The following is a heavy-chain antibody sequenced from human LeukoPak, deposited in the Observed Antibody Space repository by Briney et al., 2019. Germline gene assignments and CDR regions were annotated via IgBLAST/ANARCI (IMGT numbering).Heavy chain of an antibody. CDR2: INPNSGGT. D-gene: IGHD4-23*01. J-gene: IGHJ4*02. CDR3: ARDSVVLGRNSGQLAGCGY. CDR1: GYTFTGYY. V-gene: IGHV1-2*06. Sequence: GASVKVSCKASGYTFTGYYMHWVRQAPGQGLEWMGRINPNSGGTNYAQKFQGRVTMTRDTSISTAYMELSRLRSDDTAVYYCARDSVVLGRNSGQLAGCGYWGQGTLVTVSS.